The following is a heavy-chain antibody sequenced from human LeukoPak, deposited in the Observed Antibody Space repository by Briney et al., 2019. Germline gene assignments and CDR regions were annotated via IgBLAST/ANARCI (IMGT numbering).Heavy chain of an antibody. V-gene: IGHV1-8*01. Sequence: ASVKVSCKASGYTFTSYDINWVRQATGQGLEWMGWMNPNSGNTGYAQKFQGRVTMTRNTSISTAYMELSSLRSDDTAVYYCARGIDSASPPLGTFEIWGQGTMVTVSS. D-gene: IGHD1-26*01. CDR2: MNPNSGNT. CDR1: GYTFTSYD. CDR3: ARGIDSASPPLGTFEI. J-gene: IGHJ3*02.